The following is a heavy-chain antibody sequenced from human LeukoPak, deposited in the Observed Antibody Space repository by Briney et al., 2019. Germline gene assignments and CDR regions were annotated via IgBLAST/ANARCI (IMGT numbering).Heavy chain of an antibody. Sequence: PSETLSLTCAVYGASFSGYYWSWIRQPPGKGLEWIGEINHSGSTNYNPSLKSRVTISVDTSKNQFSLKLSSVTAADTAVYYCARGKRYCTNGVCLRYYYYYYMDVWGKGTTVTVSS. CDR2: INHSGST. J-gene: IGHJ6*03. D-gene: IGHD2-8*01. CDR1: GASFSGYY. CDR3: ARGKRYCTNGVCLRYYYYYYMDV. V-gene: IGHV4-34*01.